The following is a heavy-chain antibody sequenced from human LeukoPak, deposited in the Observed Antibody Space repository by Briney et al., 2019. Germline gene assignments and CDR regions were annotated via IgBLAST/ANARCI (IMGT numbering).Heavy chain of an antibody. Sequence: GGSLRLSCAASGFIFSDSAVSWVRHSPGEGLKWVSSISNTGGRTYYADSVKGRFSITRDNSRNTVNLQMNGLRADDTARYFCAKGGQDFDFWRFDLWGQGILVIVSS. CDR2: ISNTGGRT. J-gene: IGHJ5*02. CDR1: GFIFSDSA. V-gene: IGHV3-23*01. D-gene: IGHD3-3*01. CDR3: AKGGQDFDFWRFDL.